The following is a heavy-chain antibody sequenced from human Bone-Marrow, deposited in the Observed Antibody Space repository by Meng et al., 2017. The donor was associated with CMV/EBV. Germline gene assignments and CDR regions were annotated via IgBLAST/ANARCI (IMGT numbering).Heavy chain of an antibody. CDR1: GFTFSDYY. CDR2: ITGGGSTI. Sequence: GESLKISCVASGFTFSDYYMDWSRQAPGKGLEWLSYITGGGSTISYADSVKGRFTISRDNAQNSLYLQMDNLRAEDTAVYYSVRDTRNKGFDTWGQGTLVTVSS. CDR3: VRDTRNKGFDT. J-gene: IGHJ5*02. V-gene: IGHV3-11*01.